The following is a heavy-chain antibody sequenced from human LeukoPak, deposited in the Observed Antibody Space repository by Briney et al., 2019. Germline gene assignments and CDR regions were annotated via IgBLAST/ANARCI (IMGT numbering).Heavy chain of an antibody. CDR3: AKDESDY. CDR2: ISGSGGST. J-gene: IGHJ4*02. CDR1: GGTFSSYA. V-gene: IGHV3-23*01. Sequence: GSSVKVSCKASGGTFSSYAMSWVRQAPGKGLEWVSAISGSGGSTYYADSVKGRFTISRDNSKNTLYLQMNSLRAEDTAVYYCAKDESDYWGQGTLVTVSS.